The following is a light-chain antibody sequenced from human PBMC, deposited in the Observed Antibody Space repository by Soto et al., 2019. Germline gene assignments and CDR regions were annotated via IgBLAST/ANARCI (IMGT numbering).Light chain of an antibody. Sequence: DIQMTQSPSTLSASVGDRVTITCRASQSISHFLAWYQQKPGKVPKLLIYDASNLGSGVPSRFSGSVSGTDFTLTISGLQPDDFTTYYCQQYTSYSRAFGQGTKVDLK. CDR2: DAS. CDR3: QQYTSYSRA. J-gene: IGKJ1*01. V-gene: IGKV1-5*01. CDR1: QSISHF.